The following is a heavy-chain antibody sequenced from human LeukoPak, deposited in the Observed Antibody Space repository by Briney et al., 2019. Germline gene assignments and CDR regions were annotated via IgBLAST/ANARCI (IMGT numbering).Heavy chain of an antibody. Sequence: SAGSLRLSCAASGFTFSSYEMNWVRQAPGKGLEWVSYISSSGSTIYYADSVKGRFTISRDNAKNSLYLQMNSLRAEDTAVYYCAELGITMIGGVGGKGTTVTISA. CDR1: GFTFSSYE. D-gene: IGHD3-10*02. CDR3: AELGITMIGGV. J-gene: IGHJ6*04. V-gene: IGHV3-48*03. CDR2: ISSSGSTI.